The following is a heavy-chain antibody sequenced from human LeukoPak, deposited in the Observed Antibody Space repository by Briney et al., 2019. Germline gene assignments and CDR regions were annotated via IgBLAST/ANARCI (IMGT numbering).Heavy chain of an antibody. V-gene: IGHV3-23*01. J-gene: IGHJ4*02. CDR3: AKKFRAIAADALDY. D-gene: IGHD6-13*01. CDR2: ISTSGGST. Sequence: GGSLRLSCAASGFTFSSHAMSWVSQAPGKGLEWVSSISTSGGSTYYADSVKGRFTISRDNSKNTLYLQMNSLRAEDTAVYYCAKKFRAIAADALDYWGQGTLVTVSS. CDR1: GFTFSSHA.